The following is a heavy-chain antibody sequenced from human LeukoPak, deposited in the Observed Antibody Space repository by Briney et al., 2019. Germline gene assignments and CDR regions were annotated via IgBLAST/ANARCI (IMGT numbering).Heavy chain of an antibody. CDR1: GGSISSGDYY. D-gene: IGHD6-6*01. CDR2: IYHSGST. Sequence: TLSLTCTVSGGSISSGDYYWSWIRQPPGKGLEWIGYIYHSGSTNYNPSLQSRVTISVDTSKNQFSLNLNSVTAADTAVYYCARGGAARLHFQNWGQGTLVTVSS. CDR3: ARGGAARLHFQN. J-gene: IGHJ1*01. V-gene: IGHV4-61*08.